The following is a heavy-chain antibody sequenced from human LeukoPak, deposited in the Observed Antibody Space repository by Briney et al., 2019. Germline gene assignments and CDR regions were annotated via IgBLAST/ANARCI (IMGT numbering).Heavy chain of an antibody. Sequence: PSETLSLTCAVYGGSFSGYYWSWIRQPPGKGLEWIGEINHSGSTNYNPSLTSRVTISVGTSKNQFSLKLSSVTAADTAVYYCARGRCSSTSCYPGGYWGQGTLVTVSS. J-gene: IGHJ4*02. D-gene: IGHD2-2*01. CDR2: INHSGST. CDR3: ARGRCSSTSCYPGGY. V-gene: IGHV4-34*01. CDR1: GGSFSGYY.